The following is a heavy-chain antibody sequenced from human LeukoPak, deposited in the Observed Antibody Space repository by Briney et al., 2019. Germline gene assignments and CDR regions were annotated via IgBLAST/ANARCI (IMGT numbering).Heavy chain of an antibody. CDR3: ARLNYYGSGSPTLSIDY. D-gene: IGHD3-10*01. V-gene: IGHV1-18*01. CDR1: GYTFTSYG. Sequence: ASVKVSCKASGYTFTSYGISWVRQAPGQGLEWMGWISAYNGNTNYAQKLQGRVTMTTDTSTSTAYMELRSLRSDDTAVYYCARLNYYGSGSPTLSIDYWGQGTLVTVSS. J-gene: IGHJ4*02. CDR2: ISAYNGNT.